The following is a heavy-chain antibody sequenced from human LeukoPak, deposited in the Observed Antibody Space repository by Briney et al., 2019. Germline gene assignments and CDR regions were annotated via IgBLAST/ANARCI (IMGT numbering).Heavy chain of an antibody. J-gene: IGHJ5*02. V-gene: IGHV3-23*01. CDR1: GFTFSLYA. D-gene: IGHD6-13*01. CDR2: ISAGTGVT. CDR3: ARDVLDVAAAGWGRPLDR. Sequence: GGSLRLSCAASGFTFSLYAMTWVRQAPGKGLEWVSQISAGTGVTYYAQSVRGRFTISRDDSKSTLYLHMSGLRGEDTAVYYCARDVLDVAAAGWGRPLDRWRQGTRVTVSS.